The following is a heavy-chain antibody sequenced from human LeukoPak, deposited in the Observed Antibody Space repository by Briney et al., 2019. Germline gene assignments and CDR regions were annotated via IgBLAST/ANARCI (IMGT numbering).Heavy chain of an antibody. CDR1: GYTFTGYY. J-gene: IGHJ6*03. D-gene: IGHD2-15*01. Sequence: ASVKVSCNASGYTFTGYYMHWVRQAPGQGLEWMGWINPNSGGTNYAQKFQGRVTMTRDTSISTAYMELSRLRSDDTAVYYCARGCSGGSCYYYYYMDIWGKGTTVTISS. CDR3: ARGCSGGSCYYYYYMDI. V-gene: IGHV1-2*02. CDR2: INPNSGGT.